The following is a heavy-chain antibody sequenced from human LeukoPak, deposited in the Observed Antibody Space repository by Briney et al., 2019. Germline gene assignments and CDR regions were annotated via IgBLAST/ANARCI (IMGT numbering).Heavy chain of an antibody. V-gene: IGHV4-59*01. D-gene: IGHD3-16*01. J-gene: IGHJ4*02. CDR2: IYYSGST. CDR1: GGSISSYY. CDR3: ARDYDSSLDY. Sequence: PSETLSLTCTVSGGSISSYYLSWIRQPPGKGLEWIGYIYYSGSTNYNPSLKSRVTISVDTSKNQFSLKLSSVTAADTAVYYCARDYDSSLDYWGQGTLVTVSS.